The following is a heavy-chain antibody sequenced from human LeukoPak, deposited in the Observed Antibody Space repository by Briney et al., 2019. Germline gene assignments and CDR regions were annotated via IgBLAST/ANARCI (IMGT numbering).Heavy chain of an antibody. CDR2: IYYSGNT. CDR3: ARQLGYCSSTSCYADKVDY. V-gene: IGHV4-39*01. Sequence: ASATLSLTCSVSGGSISSTTYYWGWIRQPPGKGLEWIGSIYYSGNTYYNPSLKSRVTISVDTSKNQFSLKLSSVTAADTAVYYCARQLGYCSSTSCYADKVDYWGQGTLVTVSS. D-gene: IGHD2-2*01. CDR1: GGSISSTTYY. J-gene: IGHJ4*02.